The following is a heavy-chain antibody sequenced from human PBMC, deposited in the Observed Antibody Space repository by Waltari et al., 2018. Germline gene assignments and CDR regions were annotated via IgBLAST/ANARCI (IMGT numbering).Heavy chain of an antibody. D-gene: IGHD3-10*01. CDR1: GFTFSNAA. CDR3: AKPTYGPGSYLIDH. CDR2: IWNDGSTE. Sequence: QVQLVESGGGVVQPGRSLRLACAGSGFTFSNAALHWARQAPGKGLEWVAIIWNDGSTEKYADSVKGRFTISRDNSKNTLYLQMNSLRAEDTATYYCAKPTYGPGSYLIDHWGQGTLVTVSS. J-gene: IGHJ4*02. V-gene: IGHV3-33*06.